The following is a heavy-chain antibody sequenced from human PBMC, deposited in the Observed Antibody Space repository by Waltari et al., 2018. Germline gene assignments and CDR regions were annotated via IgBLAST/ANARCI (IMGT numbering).Heavy chain of an antibody. CDR1: GDSLGTNY. Sequence: QVQLRESGPGLVKSSETLSLTCSVSGDSLGTNYWSWIRQSPGTGLEWIGYVQSSGSTDYNPSFRGRVTMSADVSKKQFSLTLKSLTAADTATYFCARALWRVGTRGDFFDIWGRGTTVTVS. V-gene: IGHV4-59*01. D-gene: IGHD1-7*01. J-gene: IGHJ3*02. CDR2: VQSSGST. CDR3: ARALWRVGTRGDFFDI.